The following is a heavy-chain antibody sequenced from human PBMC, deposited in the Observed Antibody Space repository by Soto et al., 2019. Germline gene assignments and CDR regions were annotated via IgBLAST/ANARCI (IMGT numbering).Heavy chain of an antibody. J-gene: IGHJ6*02. D-gene: IGHD5-18*01. CDR3: ARARGYSYAAYYYYGMDV. CDR2: INPNSGGT. V-gene: IGHV1-2*04. Sequence: ASVKVSCKASGYTFTGYYMHWVRQAPGQGLEWMGWINPNSGGTNYAQKFQGWVTMTRDTSISTAYMELSRLRSDDTAVYYCARARGYSYAAYYYYGMDVWGQGTTVPVSS. CDR1: GYTFTGYY.